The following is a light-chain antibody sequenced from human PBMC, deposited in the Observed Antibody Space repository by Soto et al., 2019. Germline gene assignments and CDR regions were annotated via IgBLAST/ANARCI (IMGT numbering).Light chain of an antibody. V-gene: IGKV3-11*01. CDR3: QQRSNWPLT. CDR2: DAS. CDR1: QSISNY. J-gene: IGKJ4*01. Sequence: EIVLTQSPATLSLSPGERATLSCRASQSISNYLAWYQQKPGQAPRLLIYDASNRATGIPARFSGSGSGTDFTLIISSLEPEDFAVYYSQQRSNWPLTFGGGTKVEIK.